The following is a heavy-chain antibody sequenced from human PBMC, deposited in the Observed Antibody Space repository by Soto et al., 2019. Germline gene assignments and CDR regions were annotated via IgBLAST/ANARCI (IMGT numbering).Heavy chain of an antibody. CDR2: IHYSGST. CDR3: ARDRIRSSSTDWPEWFDP. V-gene: IGHV4-59*01. J-gene: IGHJ5*02. D-gene: IGHD2-2*01. CDR1: GGSISIYY. Sequence: PSETLSLTCTVSGGSISIYYWSWILQPPGKGLEWIGYIHYSGSTNYNPSLKNRVTISLDTSKNQFSLRLNSVTAADTAVYYCARDRIRSSSTDWPEWFDPWGQGTLVTVSS.